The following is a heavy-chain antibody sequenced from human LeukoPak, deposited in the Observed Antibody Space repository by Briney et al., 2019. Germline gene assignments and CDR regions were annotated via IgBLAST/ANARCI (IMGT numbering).Heavy chain of an antibody. D-gene: IGHD3-3*01. V-gene: IGHV4-61*02. J-gene: IGHJ4*02. Sequence: SETLSLTCTVSGGSISSGSYYWSWIRQPAGKGLEWIGRIYTSGSTNYNPSLKSRVTMSVDTSKNQFSLKLSSVTAADTAVYYCAREDGGVVIDYWGQGTLVTVSS. CDR3: AREDGGVVIDY. CDR2: IYTSGST. CDR1: GGSISSGSYY.